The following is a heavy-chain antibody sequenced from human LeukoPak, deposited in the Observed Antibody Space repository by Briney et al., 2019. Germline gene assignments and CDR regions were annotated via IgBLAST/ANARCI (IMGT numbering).Heavy chain of an antibody. Sequence: GGSLRLSCAGSGFTFNSYAMHWVRQAPGKGLEWVAVMSYDGSHKYYADSVMGRFTISRDNYKNTVYLQIHCLRAEDTAVYYCASDSLHGYGLTYWGQGTLVTVSS. J-gene: IGHJ4*02. CDR1: GFTFNSYA. CDR3: ASDSLHGYGLTY. V-gene: IGHV3-30-3*01. D-gene: IGHD1-1*01. CDR2: MSYDGSHK.